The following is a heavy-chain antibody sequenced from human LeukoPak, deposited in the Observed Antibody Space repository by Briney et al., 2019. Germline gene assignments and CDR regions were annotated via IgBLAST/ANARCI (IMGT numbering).Heavy chain of an antibody. CDR1: GFSFSSYA. D-gene: IGHD4-23*01. V-gene: IGHV3-23*01. CDR2: ISGSGVNT. Sequence: GGSLRLSCAASGFSFSSYAMTWVRQAPGKGLEWVSFISGSGVNTYYEDSVKGRFTISRDDSKNTFYLQMNSLRAEETAVYYCAKRFYGGTDYWGQGTLVTVSS. J-gene: IGHJ4*02. CDR3: AKRFYGGTDY.